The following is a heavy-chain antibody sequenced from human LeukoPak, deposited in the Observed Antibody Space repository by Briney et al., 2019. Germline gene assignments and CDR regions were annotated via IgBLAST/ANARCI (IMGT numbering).Heavy chain of an antibody. V-gene: IGHV4-39*01. D-gene: IGHD3-16*02. CDR2: IYYSGST. CDR1: GGSISSSSYY. J-gene: IGHJ3*02. CDR3: FLGGVIVMDAFDI. Sequence: SETLSLTCTVSGGSISSSSYYWGWIRQPPGKGLEWIGSIYYSGSTYYNPSLKSRVTISVDTSKNQFSLKLSSVTAADTAVYYCFLGGVIVMDAFDIWGQGTMVTVSS.